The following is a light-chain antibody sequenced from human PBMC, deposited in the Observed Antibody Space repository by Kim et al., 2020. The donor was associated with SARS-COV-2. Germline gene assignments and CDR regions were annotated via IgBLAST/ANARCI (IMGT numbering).Light chain of an antibody. CDR3: SSYTSSSTQV. CDR2: EVS. V-gene: IGLV2-14*01. CDR1: SSDVGGYNY. J-gene: IGLJ2*01. Sequence: QSALTQPASVSGSPGQSITISCTGTSSDVGGYNYVSWYQQHPGKAPKLMIYEVSNRPSGISNRFSGSKSGNTASLTISGLQADDEADYYCSSYTSSSTQVFGGGTQVTVL.